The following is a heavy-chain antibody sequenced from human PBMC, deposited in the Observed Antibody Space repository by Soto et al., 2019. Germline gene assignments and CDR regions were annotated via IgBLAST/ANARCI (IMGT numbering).Heavy chain of an antibody. CDR2: ISYDGSNK. V-gene: IGHV3-30-3*01. CDR3: ASGYSSSSWVYFKH. J-gene: IGHJ1*01. Sequence: GGSLRLSCAASGFTFSSYAMHWVRQAPGKGLEWVAVISYDGSNKYYADSVKGRFTISRDNSKNTLYLQMNSLRAEDTAVYYCASGYSSSSWVYFKHWGQGTLVTVSS. D-gene: IGHD6-13*01. CDR1: GFTFSSYA.